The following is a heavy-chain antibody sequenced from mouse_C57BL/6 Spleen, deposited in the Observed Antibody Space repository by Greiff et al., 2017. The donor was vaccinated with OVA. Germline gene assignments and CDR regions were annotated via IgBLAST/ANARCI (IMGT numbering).Heavy chain of an antibody. J-gene: IGHJ3*01. Sequence: QVQLQQSGAELVKPGASVKISCKASGYAFTSYWMNWVKQRPGKGLEWIGQIYPGDGDTNYNGKFKGKATLTADKSSSTAYMQLSSLTSEDSAVYCCATDSLGSAWFAYWGQGTLVTVSA. CDR3: ATDSLGSAWFAY. CDR2: IYPGDGDT. V-gene: IGHV1-80*01. D-gene: IGHD3-2*02. CDR1: GYAFTSYW.